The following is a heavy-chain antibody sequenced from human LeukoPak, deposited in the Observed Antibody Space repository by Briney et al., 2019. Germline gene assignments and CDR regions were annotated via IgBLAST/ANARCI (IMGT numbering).Heavy chain of an antibody. Sequence: GGSLRLSCAASGFTFSTSTMNWVRQAPGKGLEWMGIIYPGDSDTRYSPSFQGQVTISADKSISTAYLQWSSLKASDTAMYYCASLGYYYDSSGYSPLAFDIWGQGTMVTVSS. CDR3: ASLGYYYDSSGYSPLAFDI. CDR2: IYPGDSDT. V-gene: IGHV5-51*01. D-gene: IGHD3-22*01. J-gene: IGHJ3*02. CDR1: GFTFSTST.